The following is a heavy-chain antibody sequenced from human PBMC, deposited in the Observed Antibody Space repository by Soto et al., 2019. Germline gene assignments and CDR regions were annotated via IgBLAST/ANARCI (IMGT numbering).Heavy chain of an antibody. CDR1: GFTFSSYA. CDR2: ISYDGSNK. V-gene: IGHV3-30-3*01. J-gene: IGHJ6*02. CDR3: ARVHCTNGVCTDYYYYGMDV. Sequence: QVQLVESGGGVVQPGRSLRLSCAASGFTFSSYAMHWVRQAPGKGLEWVAVISYDGSNKYYADSVKGRFTISRDNSKNTLYLQMNSLRAEDTAVYYCARVHCTNGVCTDYYYYGMDVWGQGTTVTVSS. D-gene: IGHD2-8*01.